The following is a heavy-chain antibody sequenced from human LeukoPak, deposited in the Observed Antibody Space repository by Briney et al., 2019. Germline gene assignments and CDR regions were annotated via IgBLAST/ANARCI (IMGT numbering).Heavy chain of an antibody. CDR1: GFTFSNFW. D-gene: IGHD2-15*01. CDR3: AKVGVAVVISPKFDS. J-gene: IGHJ4*02. CDR2: ISGTGSIT. V-gene: IGHV3-23*01. Sequence: GGSLRLSCAASGFTFSNFWMTWVRQAPGKGLEWLSAISGTGSITYYADAAHGRFTISRDNSLNTLYLQMSSLRVDDTAIYFCAKVGVAVVISPKFDSWGQGILVRVSS.